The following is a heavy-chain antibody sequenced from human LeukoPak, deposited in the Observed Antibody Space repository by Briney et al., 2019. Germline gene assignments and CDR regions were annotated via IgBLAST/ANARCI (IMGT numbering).Heavy chain of an antibody. CDR2: INPNSGDT. CDR3: ARGETEETGTRPDAFDI. D-gene: IGHD6-13*01. V-gene: IGHV1-2*02. J-gene: IGHJ3*02. CDR1: GYTFTDYY. Sequence: ASVKVSCKASGYTFTDYYMPWVRQAPGQGLEWMGWINPNSGDTKYAQKFQGRVTMTRDTSISTAYMELTRLRSDDSAVYYCARGETEETGTRPDAFDIWGQGTMVTVSS.